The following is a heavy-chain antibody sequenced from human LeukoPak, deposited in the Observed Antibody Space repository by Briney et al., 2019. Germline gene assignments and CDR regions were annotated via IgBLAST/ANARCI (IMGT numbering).Heavy chain of an antibody. D-gene: IGHD4-17*01. V-gene: IGHV1-2*04. J-gene: IGHJ4*02. CDR2: INPNSGGT. Sequence: VASVKVSCKASGYTFTVYYMHWVRQAPGQGLEWMGWINPNSGGTNYAQKFQGWVTMTRDTSISTAYMELSRLRSDDTAVYYCARDLYGDYTRAYYFDYWGQGTLVTVSS. CDR3: ARDLYGDYTRAYYFDY. CDR1: GYTFTVYY.